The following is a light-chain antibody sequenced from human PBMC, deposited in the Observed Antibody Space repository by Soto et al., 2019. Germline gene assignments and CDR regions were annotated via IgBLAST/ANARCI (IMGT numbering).Light chain of an antibody. J-gene: IGKJ3*01. CDR2: GAS. CDR3: QQYNNWPLFT. Sequence: EIVMTQSPSTLSVSPGERATLSCRASQSISSNLAWYQQKPGQAPRLLIYGASTRATGIPARFSGSGSGTEFTLPVSNLQSEEFAVYHCQQYNNWPLFTFGPGTKVDIK. CDR1: QSISSN. V-gene: IGKV3-15*01.